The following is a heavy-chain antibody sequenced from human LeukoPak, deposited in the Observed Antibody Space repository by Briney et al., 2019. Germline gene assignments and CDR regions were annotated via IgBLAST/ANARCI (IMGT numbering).Heavy chain of an antibody. V-gene: IGHV3-11*01. CDR3: AREVVIIPDYYYYGMDV. CDR1: GFPFRDYY. CDR2: ISRSGDSL. J-gene: IGHJ6*02. Sequence: PGGSLRLSCAASGFPFRDYYMTWIRQAPGKGLEWISYISRSGDSLYYADSVEGRFTISRDNAKNSLFLEMNSLRADDTAVYYCAREVVIIPDYYYYGMDVWGQGTTVTVSS. D-gene: IGHD3-9*01.